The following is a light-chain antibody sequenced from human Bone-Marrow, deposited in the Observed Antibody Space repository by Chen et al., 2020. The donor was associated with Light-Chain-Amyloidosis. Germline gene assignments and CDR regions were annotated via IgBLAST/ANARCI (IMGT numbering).Light chain of an antibody. CDR3: QQFDRAPYT. CDR2: SAS. J-gene: IGKJ2*01. CDR1: QAISSN. Sequence: IQLTQSPSSLSASVGDRVTITCRARQAISSNLVWYQQKPGKAPSLLIYSASTLQTGVPTRFSGSGSGTEFTLTITTLQPEDFAAYYCQQFDRAPYTFGQGTKLEI. V-gene: IGKV1-13*02.